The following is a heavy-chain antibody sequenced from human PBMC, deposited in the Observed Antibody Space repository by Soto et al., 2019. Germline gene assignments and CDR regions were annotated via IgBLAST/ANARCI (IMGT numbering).Heavy chain of an antibody. J-gene: IGHJ6*02. CDR2: ISYDGSNK. CDR3: AKVIFGVPTPDPYYYYAMDV. Sequence: PGGSLRLSCAALGFTFYNYGIHWVRQAPGKGLEWVAVISYDGSNKYYADSVKGRFTISRDNSKSTLYLQMNSLRAEDTAVYYCAKVIFGVPTPDPYYYYAMDVWGQGTTVTVSS. V-gene: IGHV3-30*18. CDR1: GFTFYNYG. D-gene: IGHD3-3*01.